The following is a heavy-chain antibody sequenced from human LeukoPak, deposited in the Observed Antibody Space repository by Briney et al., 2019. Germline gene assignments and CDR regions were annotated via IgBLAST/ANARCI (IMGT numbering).Heavy chain of an antibody. CDR3: ARAQQWLYFDY. CDR2: IYSGGST. V-gene: IGHV3-53*01. J-gene: IGHJ4*02. CDR1: GFTVSSNY. D-gene: IGHD3-22*01. Sequence: GGSLRLSCAASGFTVSSNYMSWVRQAPGKGLEGVSVIYSGGSTYYAASVKGRFTISRDNSKNTLYLQMNSLRAEDTAVCYCARAQQWLYFDYWGQGTLVTVSS.